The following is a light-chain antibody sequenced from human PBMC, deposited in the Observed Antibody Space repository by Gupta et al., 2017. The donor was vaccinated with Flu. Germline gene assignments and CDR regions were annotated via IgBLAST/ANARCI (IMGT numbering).Light chain of an antibody. J-gene: IGLJ2*01. V-gene: IGLV2-14*01. CDR1: TSDVGAYDY. CDR3: SSYTKTNTVVF. Sequence: QSALTQPASVSGSPGQSIAISCTGPTSDVGAYDYVSWYQQYPGKPPELMIFEVSRRPSGISDRFSGSKSGNTASLTISGLLAEDEAYYSCSSYTKTNTVVFFGGGTKLTVL. CDR2: EVS.